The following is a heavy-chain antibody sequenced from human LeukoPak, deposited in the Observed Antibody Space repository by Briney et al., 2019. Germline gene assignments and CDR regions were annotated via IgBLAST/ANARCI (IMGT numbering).Heavy chain of an antibody. Sequence: GASVTVSCKASVYTFTSYGISWVRQPPGQGLEWMGWINAYDGNTNYAQKLQGRVTMTTDTSTSTAYMELRSLRSDDTALYYCAREYCSSTSCYTVRPYYYYGMDVWGQGTTVSVPS. V-gene: IGHV1-18*01. CDR3: AREYCSSTSCYTVRPYYYYGMDV. CDR2: INAYDGNT. D-gene: IGHD2-2*01. CDR1: VYTFTSYG. J-gene: IGHJ6*02.